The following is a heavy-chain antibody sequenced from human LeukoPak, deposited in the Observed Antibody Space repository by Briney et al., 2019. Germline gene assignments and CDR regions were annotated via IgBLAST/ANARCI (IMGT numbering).Heavy chain of an antibody. CDR1: GGSISSSSYY. CDR2: IYYSGST. J-gene: IGHJ5*02. Sequence: SETLSLTCTVSGGSISSSSYYWGWIRQPPGKGLEWIGSIYYSGSTYYNPSLKSRVTISVDTSKNQFSLKLRSVTAADTAVYYCASYSSPLNWFDPWGQGTLVTVSS. CDR3: ASYSSPLNWFDP. V-gene: IGHV4-39*07. D-gene: IGHD6-13*01.